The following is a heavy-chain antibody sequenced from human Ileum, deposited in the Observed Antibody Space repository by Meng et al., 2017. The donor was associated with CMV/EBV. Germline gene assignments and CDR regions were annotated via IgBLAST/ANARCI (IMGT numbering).Heavy chain of an antibody. V-gene: IGHV3-7*01. CDR1: GFTFTNYW. Sequence: GGSLRFSCAAPGFTFTNYWMTWVRQAPGKGLEWVANIKQDGNGRLYVDSVRGRFTISRDNAENLVFLQMNSLKPDETAVYYCARHVRYRFDYWGQGALVTVSS. CDR3: ARHVRYRFDY. J-gene: IGHJ4*02. CDR2: IKQDGNGR. D-gene: IGHD4-11*01.